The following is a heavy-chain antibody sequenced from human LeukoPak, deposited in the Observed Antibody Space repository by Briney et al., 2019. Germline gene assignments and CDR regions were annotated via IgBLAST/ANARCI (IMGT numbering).Heavy chain of an antibody. V-gene: IGHV1-18*01. D-gene: IGHD1-26*01. Sequence: ASVKVSCKASGYTFTSYGVSWVRQAPGQGLEWMGWISAYNGNTNYAQKFQGRVTMTTDTSTSTAYLEVRSLRSDDTAVYYCAREPSHSGSFDYWGQGTPVTVSS. CDR1: GYTFTSYG. J-gene: IGHJ4*02. CDR2: ISAYNGNT. CDR3: AREPSHSGSFDY.